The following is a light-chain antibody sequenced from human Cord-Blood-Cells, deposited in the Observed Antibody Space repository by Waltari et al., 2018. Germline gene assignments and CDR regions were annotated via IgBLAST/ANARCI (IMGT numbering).Light chain of an antibody. CDR2: ANS. V-gene: IGLV1-40*01. CDR3: QSYDSSLSGWV. CDR1: SSNLGPGYD. J-gene: IGLJ3*02. Sequence: QSVLTQPPSVSAAPGQRVTISSPARSSNLGPGYDLDSYQQLPGTDPTLLIYANSNRPSGVPDRFSGSKSGTSASLAITGLQAEDEADYYCQSYDSSLSGWVFGGGTKLTVL.